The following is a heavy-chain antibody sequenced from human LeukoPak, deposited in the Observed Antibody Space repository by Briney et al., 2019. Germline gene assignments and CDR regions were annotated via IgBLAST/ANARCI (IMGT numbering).Heavy chain of an antibody. V-gene: IGHV3-48*01. CDR1: RFTFSSYS. CDR3: ARMRYLGYYSSTSCPP. D-gene: IGHD2-2*01. CDR2: ISSSRSTI. J-gene: IGHJ5*02. Sequence: GGSLRLSCAASRFTFSSYSMNWVRQAPGKGRVGVSYISSSRSTIYYADSVKGRFTISRDNAKTSLYLQMNSLRAADKAMYYCARMRYLGYYSSTSCPPWGQGTLVIVSS.